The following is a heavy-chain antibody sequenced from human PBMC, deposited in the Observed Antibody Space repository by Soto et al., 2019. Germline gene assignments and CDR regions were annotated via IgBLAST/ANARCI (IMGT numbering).Heavy chain of an antibody. CDR1: GFTFSSYA. CDR2: ISYDGSNK. J-gene: IGHJ4*02. V-gene: IGHV3-30-3*01. D-gene: IGHD4-17*01. CDR3: ARGMTTVTTAYYFDY. Sequence: QVQLVESGGGVVQPGRSLRLSCAASGFTFSSYAMHWVRQAPGKGLEWVAVISYDGSNKYYADSVKGRFTICRDNSKTTLYLQMNSLRAEDTAVYYCARGMTTVTTAYYFDYWGQGTLVTVSS.